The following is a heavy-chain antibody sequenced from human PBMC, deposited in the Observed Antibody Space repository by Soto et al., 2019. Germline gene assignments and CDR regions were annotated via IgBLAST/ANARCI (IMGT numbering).Heavy chain of an antibody. Sequence: SVKVSCKASGGTFSSYAISWVREAPVQGLEWMGGIIPIFGTANYAQKFQGRVTITADESTSTAYMELSSLRSEDTAVYYCARDHYYDSSGYYFFDYWGQGTLVTVSS. CDR2: IIPIFGTA. CDR1: GGTFSSYA. V-gene: IGHV1-69*01. CDR3: ARDHYYDSSGYYFFDY. J-gene: IGHJ4*02. D-gene: IGHD3-22*01.